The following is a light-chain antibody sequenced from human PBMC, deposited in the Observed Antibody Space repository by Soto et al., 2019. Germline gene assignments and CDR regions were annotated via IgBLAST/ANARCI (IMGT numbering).Light chain of an antibody. CDR2: DVR. CDR3: SAYTSSSTVV. V-gene: IGLV2-14*01. Sequence: QSALTQPASVSGSPGQSITISCTGTSSDVGGYSYVSWYQQHPGKAPKLMIFDVRNRPSGVSNRFSGSKSGNTASLTISGLQAEDEADYYCSAYTSSSTVVFCGGTKRTGL. CDR1: SSDVGGYSY. J-gene: IGLJ2*01.